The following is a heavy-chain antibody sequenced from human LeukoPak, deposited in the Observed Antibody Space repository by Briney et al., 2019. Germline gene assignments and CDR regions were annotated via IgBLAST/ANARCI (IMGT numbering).Heavy chain of an antibody. V-gene: IGHV1-18*01. CDR2: ISAYNGNT. CDR1: GYTFTSYG. Sequence: ASVKVSCKASGYTFTSYGISWVRQAPGQGLEWMGWISAYNGNTNYAQKLQGRVTMTTDTSTSTAYMELRSLRSDLRAVNYWARVTTGNTYYYYYYMDVWGKGTTVTVSS. CDR3: ARVTTGNTYYYYYYMDV. J-gene: IGHJ6*03. D-gene: IGHD1-1*01.